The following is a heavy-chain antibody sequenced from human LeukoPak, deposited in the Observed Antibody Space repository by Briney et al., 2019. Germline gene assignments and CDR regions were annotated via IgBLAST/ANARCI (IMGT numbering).Heavy chain of an antibody. CDR2: INPNSGGT. CDR1: GYTFTGYY. Sequence: ASVKVSCKASGYTFTGYYMHWVRQAPGQGLEWMGWINPNSGGTNYAQKFQGRVTMTRDTSISTAYMELSRLRSDDTAVYYCARSYGSGAHWFDPWGQGTLVTVSS. V-gene: IGHV1-2*02. CDR3: ARSYGSGAHWFDP. J-gene: IGHJ5*02. D-gene: IGHD3-10*01.